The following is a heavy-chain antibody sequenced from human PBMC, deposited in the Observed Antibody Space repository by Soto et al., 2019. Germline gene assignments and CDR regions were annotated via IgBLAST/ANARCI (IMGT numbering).Heavy chain of an antibody. CDR3: AKDIARYQLVLITEGMDV. CDR2: ISWNSRNI. Sequence: GGSLRLSCAASGFSFEDYGMHWVRQAPGKGLEWVSSISWNSRNIAYADSVKGRFTVSRDNAKNSLYLQMNSLRPEDTALYYCAKDIARYQLVLITEGMDVWGQGTTVTVAS. CDR1: GFSFEDYG. V-gene: IGHV3-9*01. J-gene: IGHJ6*02. D-gene: IGHD3-10*01.